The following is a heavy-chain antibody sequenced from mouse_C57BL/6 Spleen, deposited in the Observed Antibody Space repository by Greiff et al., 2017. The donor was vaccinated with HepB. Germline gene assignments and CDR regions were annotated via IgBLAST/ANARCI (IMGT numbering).Heavy chain of an antibody. J-gene: IGHJ4*01. CDR1: GYTFTSYW. V-gene: IGHV1-59*01. Sequence: QVQLQQPGAELVRPGTSVKLSCKASGYTFTSYWMHWVKQRPGQGLEWIGVIDPSDSYTNYNQKFKGKATLTVDTSSSTAYMQLSSLTSEDSAVYYCARRALDAMDYWGQGTSVTVSS. CDR3: ARRALDAMDY. CDR2: IDPSDSYT.